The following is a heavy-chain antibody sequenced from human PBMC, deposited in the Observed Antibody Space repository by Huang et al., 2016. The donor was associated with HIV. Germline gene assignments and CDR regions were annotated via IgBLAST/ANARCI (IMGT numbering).Heavy chain of an antibody. V-gene: IGHV3-30*18. CDR1: GFTFSSYG. CDR2: RSDDGSNK. D-gene: IGHD6-13*01. CDR3: AKGGHPRTIAAAAY. Sequence: QVQLVESGGGVVQPGRSLRLSCAASGFTFSSYGMHWVRQAPDKGLEWVAVRSDDGSNKYYADSVKGRFTISRDNSKNTLYLQMNSLRAEDTAVYYCAKGGHPRTIAAAAYWGQGTLVTVSS. J-gene: IGHJ4*02.